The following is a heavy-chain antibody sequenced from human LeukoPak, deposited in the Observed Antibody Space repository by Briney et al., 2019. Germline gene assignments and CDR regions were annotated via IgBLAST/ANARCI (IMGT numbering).Heavy chain of an antibody. CDR1: GGSISSGDYY. CDR3: ARTGGTIDY. V-gene: IGHV4-30-4*01. CDR2: IYYSGST. D-gene: IGHD2-8*02. Sequence: PSETLSLTCTVSGGSISSGDYYWSWIRQPPGKGLEWIGYIYYSGSTYYNPSLKSRVTISVDTSKNQYSLKLNSVTAADTAVYYCARTGGTIDYWGQGTLVTVSS. J-gene: IGHJ4*02.